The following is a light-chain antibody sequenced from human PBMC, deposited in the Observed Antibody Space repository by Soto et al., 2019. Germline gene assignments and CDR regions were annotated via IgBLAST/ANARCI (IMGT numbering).Light chain of an antibody. CDR1: SSDVGAYNY. CDR3: SSHAGSKRV. Sequence: QSLLTQPPSASGSPGQSVTISCPGTSSDVGAYNYVSWYQQHPGKAPKLVIYEVSKRPSGVPDRFSGSKSGNTASLTVSGLQAEDEADYYCSSHAGSKRVFGTGTKVTVL. J-gene: IGLJ1*01. V-gene: IGLV2-8*01. CDR2: EVS.